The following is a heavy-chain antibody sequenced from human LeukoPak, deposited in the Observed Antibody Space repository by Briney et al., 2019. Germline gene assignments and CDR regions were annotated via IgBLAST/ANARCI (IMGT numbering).Heavy chain of an antibody. Sequence: PGGSLRLSCAASGFTFSNAWMSWVRQAPGKGLEWVGRIKSKTDGGTTDYAAPVKGRFTISRDDSKNTLYLQMNSLKTEDTAVYYCTTVTTNYYDSIHPGGDYWGQGTLVTVSS. CDR3: TTVTTNYYDSIHPGGDY. J-gene: IGHJ4*02. V-gene: IGHV3-15*01. CDR1: GFTFSNAW. CDR2: IKSKTDGGTT. D-gene: IGHD3-22*01.